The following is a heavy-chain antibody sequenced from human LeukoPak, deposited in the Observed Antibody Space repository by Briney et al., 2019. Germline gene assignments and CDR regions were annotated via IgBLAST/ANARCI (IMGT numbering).Heavy chain of an antibody. CDR3: AREKFNYDLLHYFDY. D-gene: IGHD3-16*01. J-gene: IGHJ4*02. CDR1: GGSISSGDYY. Sequence: PSETLSPTCTVSGGSISSGDYYWGWIRQPPGKGLEWIGSIYHSGSTYYNPSLKSRVTISVDTSKNQFSLKLSSVTAADTAVYYCAREKFNYDLLHYFDYWGQGTLVTVSS. CDR2: IYHSGST. V-gene: IGHV4-39*07.